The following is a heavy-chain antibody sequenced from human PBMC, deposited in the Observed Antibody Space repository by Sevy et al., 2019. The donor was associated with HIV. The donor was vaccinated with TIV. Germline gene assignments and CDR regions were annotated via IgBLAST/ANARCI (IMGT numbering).Heavy chain of an antibody. CDR2: YVPQDGET. V-gene: IGHV1-24*01. J-gene: IGHJ3*02. CDR3: ATSPDYYDSSRDAFDI. CDR1: GYSVSDLS. D-gene: IGHD3-22*01. Sequence: ASVKVSCKVSGYSVSDLSIHWVRQAPGKWLEWMGGYVPQDGETIYAQKFQGRVTMTEDTSTDTDYMELSSLRSEDTAVYYCATSPDYYDSSRDAFDIWGQGTMVTVSS.